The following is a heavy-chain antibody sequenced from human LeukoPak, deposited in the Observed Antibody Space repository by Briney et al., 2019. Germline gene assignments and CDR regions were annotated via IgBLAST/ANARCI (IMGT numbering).Heavy chain of an antibody. V-gene: IGHV1-69*04. CDR2: IIPTLGIA. D-gene: IGHD4-23*01. CDR1: GGTFSSYA. CDR3: ARDSSPTVVTPNTRSFDY. J-gene: IGHJ4*02. Sequence: GASVKVSCKASGGTFSSYATSWVRQAPGQGLEWMGRIIPTLGIANYAQKFQGRVTITADKSTSTAYMELSSLRSEDTAVYYCARDSSPTVVTPNTRSFDYWGQGTLVTVSS.